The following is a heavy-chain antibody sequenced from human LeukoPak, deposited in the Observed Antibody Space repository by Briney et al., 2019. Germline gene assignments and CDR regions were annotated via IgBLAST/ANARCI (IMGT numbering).Heavy chain of an antibody. Sequence: GGSLRLSCAASGFTFSNYAMHWVRQAPGKGLEWVAIISYDGSNKYYADSVKGRFTISRDNSKNTLFLEMNSLGPEDTAVYYCARDLREWLRSILIYCGQGTQVTVST. CDR2: ISYDGSNK. CDR3: ARDLREWLRSILIY. D-gene: IGHD5-12*01. J-gene: IGHJ4*02. V-gene: IGHV3-30*04. CDR1: GFTFSNYA.